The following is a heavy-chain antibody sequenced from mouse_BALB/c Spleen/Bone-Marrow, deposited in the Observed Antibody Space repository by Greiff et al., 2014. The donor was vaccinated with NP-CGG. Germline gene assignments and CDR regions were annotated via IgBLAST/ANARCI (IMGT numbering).Heavy chain of an antibody. V-gene: IGHV1-82*01. CDR1: GYTFSYSW. J-gene: IGHJ4*01. CDR3: ARNPHYYAMDY. CDR2: IYPEDGDT. Sequence: QVQLKESGPELVKPGASVKISCKTSGYTFSYSWMNWVRQRPGQGLEWIGRIYPEDGDTNYNGRFKGKATLTADKSSNTTYIQLSSLTSVDSAVYFYARNPHYYAMDYWGQGTSVTVSS.